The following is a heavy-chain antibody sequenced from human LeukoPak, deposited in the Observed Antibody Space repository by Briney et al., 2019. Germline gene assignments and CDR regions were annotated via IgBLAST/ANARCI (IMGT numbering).Heavy chain of an antibody. D-gene: IGHD3-10*01. V-gene: IGHV3-30*01. CDR2: ISYDGGNT. CDR1: GFTFSSYA. J-gene: IGHJ4*02. Sequence: PGGSLRLSCAASGFTFSSYAMDWVRQTSGKGLEWVAVISYDGGNTYYADSVKGRFTISRDNSKNTLYLQLNSLRAEDTAVYYCGRDSTYYYGSGSSGPHYFDYWGRGTLVTVSS. CDR3: GRDSTYYYGSGSSGPHYFDY.